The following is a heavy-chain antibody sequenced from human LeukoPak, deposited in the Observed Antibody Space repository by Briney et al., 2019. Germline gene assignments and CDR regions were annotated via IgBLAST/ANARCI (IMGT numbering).Heavy chain of an antibody. V-gene: IGHV3-23*01. CDR1: GFTFSSYA. Sequence: LPGGSLRLSCAASGFTFSSYAMSWVRQAAGKGLEWVSAISGSGGSTYYADSVKGRFTISRDNSKSTLYLQMNSLRAEDTAVYYCARKYSSGWFDAFDIWGQGTMVTVSS. D-gene: IGHD6-19*01. CDR3: ARKYSSGWFDAFDI. J-gene: IGHJ3*02. CDR2: ISGSGGST.